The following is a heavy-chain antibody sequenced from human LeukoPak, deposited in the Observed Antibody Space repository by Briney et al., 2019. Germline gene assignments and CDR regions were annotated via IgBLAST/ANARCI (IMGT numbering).Heavy chain of an antibody. CDR3: ARHDYVWGSYRPYYFDY. J-gene: IGHJ4*02. V-gene: IGHV3-53*01. CDR1: GFTVSGNY. CDR2: IYSGGST. D-gene: IGHD3-16*02. Sequence: GGSLRLSCAASGFTVSGNYMSWVRQAPGKGLEWVSVIYSGGSTFYSDSVKGRFTISRDNSKNTLYLQMNSLRAEDTAVYYCARHDYVWGSYRPYYFDYWGQGTLVTVSS.